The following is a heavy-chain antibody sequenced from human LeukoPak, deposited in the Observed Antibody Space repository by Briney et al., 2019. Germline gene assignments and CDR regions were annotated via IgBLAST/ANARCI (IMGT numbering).Heavy chain of an antibody. Sequence: ASVKVSCKASGYTFTNYGISWVRQAPGPGIEWMGGISSYNGKRNYAHKHQGSVTMTTDTSTSTAYMELRSVRSDDTDVYYCAREIARVATYMDVWGKGNTVTVSS. J-gene: IGHJ6*03. CDR3: AREIARVATYMDV. D-gene: IGHD2-15*01. CDR2: ISSYNGKR. V-gene: IGHV1-18*01. CDR1: GYTFTNYG.